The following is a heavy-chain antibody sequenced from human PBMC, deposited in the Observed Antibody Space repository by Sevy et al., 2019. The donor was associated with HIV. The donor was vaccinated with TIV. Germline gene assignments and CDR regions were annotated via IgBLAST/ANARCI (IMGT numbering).Heavy chain of an antibody. CDR3: ARDSAPGVRGVIAFDI. V-gene: IGHV7-4-1*02. CDR1: GYTFTSYA. D-gene: IGHD3-10*01. J-gene: IGHJ3*02. CDR2: INTNTGNP. Sequence: ASVKVSCKASGYTFTSYAMNWVRQAPGQGLEWMGWINTNTGNPTYAQGFTGRFVFSLDTSVSTAYLQISSLKAEDTAVYYCARDSAPGVRGVIAFDIWGQRTMVTVSS.